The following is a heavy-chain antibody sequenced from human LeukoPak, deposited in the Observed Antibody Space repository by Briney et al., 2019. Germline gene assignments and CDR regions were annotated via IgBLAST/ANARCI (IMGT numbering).Heavy chain of an antibody. Sequence: GGSLRLSCAASVFTFDDYAMHWVRHAPGKGVEWVSGISWNSGSIGYADSVKGRFTISRDNAKNSLYLQMNSLRAEDTALYYCAKDTGYDILTGSKAFDIWGQGTMVTVSS. CDR1: VFTFDDYA. D-gene: IGHD3-9*01. CDR2: ISWNSGSI. CDR3: AKDTGYDILTGSKAFDI. J-gene: IGHJ3*02. V-gene: IGHV3-9*01.